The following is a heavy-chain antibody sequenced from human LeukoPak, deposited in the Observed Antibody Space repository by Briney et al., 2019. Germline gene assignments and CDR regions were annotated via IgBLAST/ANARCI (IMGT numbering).Heavy chain of an antibody. D-gene: IGHD1-26*01. CDR2: IIPIFGTA. V-gene: IGHV1-69*01. J-gene: IGHJ4*02. CDR3: ARDQGRVDVRYSGSYYHYFDY. CDR1: GGTFSSYA. Sequence: GASVKVSCKASGGTFSSYAISWVRQAPGQGLEWMGGIIPIFGTANYAQKFQGRVTITADESTSTAYMELSSLRSEDTAVYYCARDQGRVDVRYSGSYYHYFDYWGQGTLVTVSS.